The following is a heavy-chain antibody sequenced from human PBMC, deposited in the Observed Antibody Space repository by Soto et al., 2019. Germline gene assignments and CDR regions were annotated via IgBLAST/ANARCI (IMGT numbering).Heavy chain of an antibody. CDR3: ARVLYYDFWNGYNWFDP. V-gene: IGHV1-8*02. CDR1: GGTFSSYA. CDR2: MNPNSGNT. Sequence: GASVKVSCKASGGTFSSYAISWVRQAPGQGLEWMGWMNPNSGNTGYAQKFQGRVTMTRNTSISTAYMELSSLRSEDTAVYYCARVLYYDFWNGYNWFDPWGQGTLVTVSS. J-gene: IGHJ5*02. D-gene: IGHD3-3*01.